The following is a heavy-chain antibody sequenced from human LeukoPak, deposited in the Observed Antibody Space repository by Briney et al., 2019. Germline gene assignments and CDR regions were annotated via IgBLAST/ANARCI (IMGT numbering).Heavy chain of an antibody. V-gene: IGHV1-2*02. D-gene: IGHD3-10*01. CDR2: INPNTGGT. CDR1: GYTFTGYF. J-gene: IGHJ5*02. CDR3: ARAYYYYGSGSYYNPFDP. Sequence: ASVKVSCKASGYTFTGYFVHWARQAPGQGLQWMGWINPNTGGTNYAQKFQGRVTMTRDTSISTAYMELSRLRSDDTAVYYCARAYYYYGSGSYYNPFDPWGQGTLVTVSS.